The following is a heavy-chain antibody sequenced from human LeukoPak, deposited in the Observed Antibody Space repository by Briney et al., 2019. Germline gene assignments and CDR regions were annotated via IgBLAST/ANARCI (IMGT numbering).Heavy chain of an antibody. Sequence: ASVKVSCKASGYTFTSYYMHWVRQAPGQGLEWMGIINPSGGSTSYAQKSQGRVTMTRDTSTSTVYMELSSLRSEDTAVYYCARGYYYDSSGYYPPLGDAFDIWGQGTMVTVSS. CDR3: ARGYYYDSSGYYPPLGDAFDI. CDR2: INPSGGST. V-gene: IGHV1-46*01. CDR1: GYTFTSYY. D-gene: IGHD3-22*01. J-gene: IGHJ3*02.